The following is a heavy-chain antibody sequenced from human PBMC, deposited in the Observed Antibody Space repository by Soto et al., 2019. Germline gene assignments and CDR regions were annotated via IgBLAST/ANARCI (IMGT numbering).Heavy chain of an antibody. V-gene: IGHV1-69*13. CDR3: ARGGAGYDSSGYYSGGFDY. CDR2: IIPIFGTA. CDR1: GYTFTSYA. Sequence: SVKVSCKASGYTFTSYAITWVRQAPGQGLEWMGGIIPIFGTANYAQKFQGRVTITADESTSTAYMELSSLRSEDTAEYYCARGGAGYDSSGYYSGGFDYWGQGTLVTVSS. J-gene: IGHJ4*02. D-gene: IGHD3-22*01.